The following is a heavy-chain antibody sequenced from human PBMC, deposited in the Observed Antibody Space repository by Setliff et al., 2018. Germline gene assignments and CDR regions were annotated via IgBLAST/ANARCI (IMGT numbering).Heavy chain of an antibody. V-gene: IGHV1-18*01. Sequence: ASVKVSCKSSGFTFTDYGITWVRQVPGQGLEWMGWVNNYNFNTQYAQKFQGRVTVTTDTSTTTAYMELRSLRADDTAVYYCARINFYVSSGYYYAPELWGQGTTVTVSS. CDR1: GFTFTDYG. CDR3: ARINFYVSSGYYYAPEL. J-gene: IGHJ4*02. D-gene: IGHD3-22*01. CDR2: VNNYNFNT.